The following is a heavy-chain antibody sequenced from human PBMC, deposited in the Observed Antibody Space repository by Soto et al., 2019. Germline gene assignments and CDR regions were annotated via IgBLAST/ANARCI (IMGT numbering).Heavy chain of an antibody. J-gene: IGHJ6*02. CDR2: ISGSGCST. D-gene: IGHD3-22*01. Sequence: HPWGSLRRSCAASVFTCSSYAMSWVRQAPGKGLEWVSAISGSGCSTYYADSVKGRFTISRDNSKNTLYLQMNSLRAEDTAVYYCAKSLSYYYDSRRGLGMDVWGQGTTVTVSS. CDR1: VFTCSSYA. V-gene: IGHV3-23*01. CDR3: AKSLSYYYDSRRGLGMDV.